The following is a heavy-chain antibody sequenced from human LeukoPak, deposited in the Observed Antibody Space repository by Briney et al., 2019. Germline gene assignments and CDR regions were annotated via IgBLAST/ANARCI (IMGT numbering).Heavy chain of an antibody. Sequence: SETLSLTCTVSGGSISSYYWSWIRQPPGKGLEWIGYIYYSGSTNYNPSLKSRVTISVDTSKNQFSLKLSSVTAADTAVYYCARCPGTVAGTKDAFDIWGQGTMVTVSS. D-gene: IGHD6-19*01. V-gene: IGHV4-59*01. CDR2: IYYSGST. J-gene: IGHJ3*02. CDR1: GGSISSYY. CDR3: ARCPGTVAGTKDAFDI.